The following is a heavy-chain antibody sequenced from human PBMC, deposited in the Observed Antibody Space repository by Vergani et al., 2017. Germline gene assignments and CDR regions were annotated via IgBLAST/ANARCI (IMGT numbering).Heavy chain of an antibody. Sequence: EVQLVQSGAEVKKPGESLKISCKGSGYSFTSYWIGWVRQMPGKGLEWMGIIYPGDSDTRYSPSFQGQVTISADKSISTAYLQWSSLKASDTAMYYCANLIDYYDSSGYYPEYFDYWGQGTLVTVSS. J-gene: IGHJ4*02. CDR2: IYPGDSDT. CDR3: ANLIDYYDSSGYYPEYFDY. CDR1: GYSFTSYW. V-gene: IGHV5-51*01. D-gene: IGHD3-22*01.